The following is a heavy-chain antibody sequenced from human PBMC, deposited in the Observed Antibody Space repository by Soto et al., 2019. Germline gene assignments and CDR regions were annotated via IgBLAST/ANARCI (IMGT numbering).Heavy chain of an antibody. V-gene: IGHV4-28*01. CDR2: IYYSGST. CDR1: GYSISSSNW. J-gene: IGHJ3*02. Sequence: SETMSLTCAVSGYSISSSNWWGWIRQPPGKGLEWIGYIYYSGSTYYNPSLKSRVTMSVDTSKNQFSLKLSSVTAVDTAVYYCARKNGVLDAFDIWGQGTMVTVSS. CDR3: ARKNGVLDAFDI. D-gene: IGHD4-17*01.